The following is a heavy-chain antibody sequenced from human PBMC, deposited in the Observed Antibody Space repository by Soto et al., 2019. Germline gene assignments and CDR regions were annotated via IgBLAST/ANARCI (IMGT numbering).Heavy chain of an antibody. CDR1: GFTFTDYA. D-gene: IGHD6-13*01. CDR3: ARGSSGYISSWYYFDY. V-gene: IGHV3-23*01. Sequence: EVQLLESGGGLVQPGGSLRLSCAASGFTFTDYALSWVRQAPGKGLEWVATISGIGGSTYLADSVKGRLSISRDNSKNTLSLLMNSLRAEDTAVYFCARGSSGYISSWYYFDYWGREPWSPSPQ. CDR2: ISGIGGST. J-gene: IGHJ4*02.